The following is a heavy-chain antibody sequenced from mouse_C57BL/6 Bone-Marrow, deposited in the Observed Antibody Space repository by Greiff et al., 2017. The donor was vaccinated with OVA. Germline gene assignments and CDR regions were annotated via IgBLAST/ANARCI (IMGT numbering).Heavy chain of an antibody. Sequence: EVKVVESGGGLVKPGGSLKLSCAASGFTFSSYAMSWVRQTPEKRLEWVATISDGGSYTYYPDNVKGRFTISRDNAKNNLYLQMSHLKSEDTAMYYCARDYYGSLDYWGQGTTLTVSS. CDR3: ARDYYGSLDY. J-gene: IGHJ2*01. V-gene: IGHV5-4*01. CDR1: GFTFSSYA. D-gene: IGHD1-1*01. CDR2: ISDGGSYT.